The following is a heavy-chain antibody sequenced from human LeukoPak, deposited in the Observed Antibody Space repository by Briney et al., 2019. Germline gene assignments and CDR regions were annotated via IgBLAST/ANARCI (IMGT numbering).Heavy chain of an antibody. D-gene: IGHD6-13*01. CDR3: AREPLAAAGTGRPFDY. J-gene: IGHJ4*02. CDR1: GGTLSTYF. CDR2: MYTSGST. Sequence: SRTLSLTCTVSGGTLSTYFWSWIRQPAGTGLEWIGRMYTSGSTNCNPSLKSRVIMSVDTSKNPFSLNLSSVTDADTAVYYCAREPLAAAGTGRPFDYWGQGTLVTVSS. V-gene: IGHV4-4*07.